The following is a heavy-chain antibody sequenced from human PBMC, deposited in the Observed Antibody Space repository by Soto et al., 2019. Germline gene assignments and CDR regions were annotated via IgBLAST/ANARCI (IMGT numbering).Heavy chain of an antibody. CDR2: INPSGGTT. CDR1: GYIFTSYY. J-gene: IGHJ4*02. CDR3: GRGPDTAPDAY. Sequence: ASLKVSCKTSGYIFTSYYIHWVRQAPGQGLEWMGIINPSGGTTTYAQKFQGRVAMTRDTSTSTVYMELSSLRSEDTAVYYCGRGPDTAPDAYWGLGTLVTVSS. D-gene: IGHD2-2*01. V-gene: IGHV1-46*01.